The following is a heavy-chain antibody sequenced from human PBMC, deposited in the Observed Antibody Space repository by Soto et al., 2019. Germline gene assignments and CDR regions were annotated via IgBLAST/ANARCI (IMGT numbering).Heavy chain of an antibody. J-gene: IGHJ4*02. V-gene: IGHV3-23*01. Sequence: GGSLRLSCAASGFTFSSYAMNWVRQAPGKGLEWVSAISGSGDSTYYVDSVKGRFTISRDNSKNTLYLQMNSLRAEDTAVYYCATRSPAFDYWGQGTLVTVSS. CDR2: ISGSGDST. CDR1: GFTFSSYA. CDR3: ATRSPAFDY.